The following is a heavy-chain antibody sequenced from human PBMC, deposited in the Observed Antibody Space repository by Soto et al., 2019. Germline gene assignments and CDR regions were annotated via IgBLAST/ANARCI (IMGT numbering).Heavy chain of an antibody. CDR2: IWYDGSNK. CDR1: GFTFSSYG. CDR3: ARTTVTSDAFDI. Sequence: QVQLVESGGGVVQPGRSLRLSCAASGFTFSSYGMHWVRQAPGKGLEWVAVIWYDGSNKYYADSVKGRFTISRDNSKNTLYLQMNSLRAEDTAVYYCARTTVTSDAFDIWGQGTIVIVSS. V-gene: IGHV3-33*01. D-gene: IGHD4-17*01. J-gene: IGHJ3*02.